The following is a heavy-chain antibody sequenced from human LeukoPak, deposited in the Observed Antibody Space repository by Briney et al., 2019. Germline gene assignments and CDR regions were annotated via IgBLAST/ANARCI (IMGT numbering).Heavy chain of an antibody. CDR2: INHSGST. CDR1: GGSISSGGYY. D-gene: IGHD2-2*01. V-gene: IGHV4-39*07. Sequence: PSETLSLTCTVSGGSISSGGYYWSWIRQPPGKGLEWIGEINHSGSTNYNPSLKSRVTISVDTSKNQFSLKLSSVTAADTAVYYCARVGRYCSSTSCYHYYYYGMDVWGQGTTVTVSS. J-gene: IGHJ6*02. CDR3: ARVGRYCSSTSCYHYYYYGMDV.